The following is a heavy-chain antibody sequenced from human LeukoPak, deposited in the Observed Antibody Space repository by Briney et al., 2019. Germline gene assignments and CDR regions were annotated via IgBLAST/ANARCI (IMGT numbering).Heavy chain of an antibody. CDR1: GFTFSRYW. Sequence: PAGSLRLSCAASGFTFSRYWMSWVRQAPGKGLEWVANIKQDGSEKYYVDSVKGRFTISRDNAKNSLYLQMNSLRAEDTAVYYCAREYSSSYYFDYWGQGTLVTVSS. D-gene: IGHD6-6*01. CDR2: IKQDGSEK. CDR3: AREYSSSYYFDY. J-gene: IGHJ4*02. V-gene: IGHV3-7*01.